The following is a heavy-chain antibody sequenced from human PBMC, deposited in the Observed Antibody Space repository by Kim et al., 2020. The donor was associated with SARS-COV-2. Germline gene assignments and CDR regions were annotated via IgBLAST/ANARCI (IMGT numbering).Heavy chain of an antibody. CDR3: AGLRAVTNEYAFDI. CDR2: IYYSGST. D-gene: IGHD4-17*01. V-gene: IGHV4-31*03. J-gene: IGHJ3*02. Sequence: SETLSLTCTVSGGSISNGGYYWSWIRQPPGKGLEWIGYIYYSGSTYYNPSLKSRFTISIDTSNNQFSLKLSSVTVADTAVYFCAGLRAVTNEYAFDIWGRGTMVTVSS. CDR1: GGSISNGGYY.